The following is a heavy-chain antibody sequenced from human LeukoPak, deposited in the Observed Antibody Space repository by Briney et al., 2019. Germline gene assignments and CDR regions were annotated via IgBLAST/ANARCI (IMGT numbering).Heavy chain of an antibody. CDR2: LYRGGTT. J-gene: IGHJ4*02. CDR3: TRVNVPWFFDY. D-gene: IGHD3-22*01. CDR1: GFTLRNYW. V-gene: IGHV3-53*01. Sequence: GGSLRLSCAASGFTLRNYWMNWVRQAPGKGLEWVSILYRGGTTYNVDSVKGRFTTSRDNSQDTLYLQMNSLRAEDTAVYYCTRVNVPWFFDYWGQGTLVTVSS.